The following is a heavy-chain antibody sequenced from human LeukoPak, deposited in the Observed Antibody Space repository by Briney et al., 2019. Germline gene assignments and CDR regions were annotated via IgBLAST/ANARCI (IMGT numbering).Heavy chain of an antibody. CDR3: AKVEGSSSWSFDY. Sequence: GGSLRLSCAASGFTFSSYSMNWVRQAPGKGLEWVSYISSSSSTIYYADSVKGRFTISRDNAKNSLYLQMNSLRAEDTAVYYCAKVEGSSSWSFDYWGQGTLVTVSS. D-gene: IGHD6-13*01. J-gene: IGHJ4*02. V-gene: IGHV3-48*01. CDR2: ISSSSSTI. CDR1: GFTFSSYS.